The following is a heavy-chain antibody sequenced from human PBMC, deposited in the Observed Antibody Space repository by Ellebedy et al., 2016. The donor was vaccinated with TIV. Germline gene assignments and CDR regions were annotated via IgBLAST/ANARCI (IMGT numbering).Heavy chain of an antibody. CDR3: VRGQTSLDNWFDP. D-gene: IGHD3-16*01. V-gene: IGHV3-48*02. Sequence: GESLKISCAASGFTFSVYGMNWVRQAPGKGLEWVAYVSGSSTTILYADSVKGRFTISRDNAKKSLFLQLNSLRDEDTAVYYCVRGQTSLDNWFDPWGQGTLVTVSS. CDR2: VSGSSTTI. CDR1: GFTFSVYG. J-gene: IGHJ5*02.